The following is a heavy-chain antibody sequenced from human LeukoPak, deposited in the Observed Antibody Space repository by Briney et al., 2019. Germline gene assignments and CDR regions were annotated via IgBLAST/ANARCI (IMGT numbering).Heavy chain of an antibody. CDR1: GGSISSYY. CDR2: IYTSGST. D-gene: IGHD3-22*01. J-gene: IGHJ4*02. V-gene: IGHV4-4*07. Sequence: SETLSLTCTVSGGSISSYYWSWIRQPAGKGLEWIGRIYTSGSTNYNSSLKSRVTILVDTSKNQVSLDLSSVTAADTAVYYCARAASMILPYYFDHWGQGTLVTVSS. CDR3: ARAASMILPYYFDH.